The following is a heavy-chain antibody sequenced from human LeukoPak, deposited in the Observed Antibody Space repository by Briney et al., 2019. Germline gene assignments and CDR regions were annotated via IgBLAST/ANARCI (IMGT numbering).Heavy chain of an antibody. V-gene: IGHV3-30*03. CDR2: ISYDGSNK. J-gene: IGHJ3*02. Sequence: GGSLRLSCAASGFTFSSYSMNWVRQAPGKGLEWVAVISYDGSNKYYADSVKGRFTISRDNSKNTLYLQMNSLRAEDTAVYYCARGGYSRLRDAFDIWGQGTMVTVSS. CDR3: ARGGYSRLRDAFDI. CDR1: GFTFSSYS. D-gene: IGHD6-13*01.